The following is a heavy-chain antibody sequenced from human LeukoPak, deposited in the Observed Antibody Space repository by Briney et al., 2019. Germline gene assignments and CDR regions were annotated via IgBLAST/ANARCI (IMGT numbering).Heavy chain of an antibody. D-gene: IGHD4-17*01. V-gene: IGHV3-53*01. CDR3: ARRAGEYSHPYDY. CDR1: GFTVSSNS. Sequence: GGSLRLSCAASGFTVSSNSMSWVRQAPGKGLEWVSFIYSGGNTHYSDSVKGRFTISRDNSKNTLYLQMNSLRADDTAVYYCARRAGEYSHPYDYWGQGTLVTVSS. CDR2: IYSGGNT. J-gene: IGHJ4*02.